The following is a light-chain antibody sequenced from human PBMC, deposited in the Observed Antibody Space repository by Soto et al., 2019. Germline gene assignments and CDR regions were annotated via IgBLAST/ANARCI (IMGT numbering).Light chain of an antibody. CDR3: QLGG. CDR1: QTIVGTY. Sequence: EIVLTQSPGTLSLSPGERATLSCRASQTIVGTYLAWYQQKPGQAPRLLIYGASSRASGIPDRFSGGGSGTGFTLPHQRPGPEGSAVYYCQLGGFGQGTKVEI. CDR2: GAS. J-gene: IGKJ1*01. V-gene: IGKV3-20*01.